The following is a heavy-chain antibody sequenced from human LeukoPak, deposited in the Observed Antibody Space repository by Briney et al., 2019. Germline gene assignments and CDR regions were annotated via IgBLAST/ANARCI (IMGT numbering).Heavy chain of an antibody. CDR2: IIPIFGTA. V-gene: IGHV1-69*05. CDR1: GGTFSSYA. J-gene: IGHJ5*02. CDR3: ARYYDVLTAYNLPGFDP. Sequence: ASVKVSCKASGGTFSSYAISWVRQAPGQGLEWMGGIIPIFGTANYAQKFQGRVTITTDESTSTAYMELSSLRSEDTAVYYCARYYDVLTAYNLPGFDPWGQGTLVTVSS. D-gene: IGHD3-9*01.